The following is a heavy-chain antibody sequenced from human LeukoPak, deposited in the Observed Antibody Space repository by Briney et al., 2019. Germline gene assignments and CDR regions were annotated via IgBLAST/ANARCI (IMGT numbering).Heavy chain of an antibody. Sequence: PSETLSLTCTVSGASISSGRDYWSRIRQHPGKGLEWIGYIYYSGSTYYNPSLKSRVTISEDTSKNQFSLKLSSVTAADTAVYYCASRIGYSYGIDYWGQGTLVTVSS. J-gene: IGHJ4*02. CDR3: ASRIGYSYGIDY. D-gene: IGHD5-18*01. V-gene: IGHV4-31*03. CDR2: IYYSGST. CDR1: GASISSGRDY.